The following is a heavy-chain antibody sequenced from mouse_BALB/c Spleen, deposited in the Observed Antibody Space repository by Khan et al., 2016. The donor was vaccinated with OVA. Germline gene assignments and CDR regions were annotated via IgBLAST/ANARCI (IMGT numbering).Heavy chain of an antibody. D-gene: IGHD2-3*01. Sequence: EVQLQQSGTVLARPGASVKMSCKASGYGFTSYWIHWVTQRPGQGLEWIGAISPGISATRYNQKFKGKAKLTAVTSANTAYMELSSLTNEDSAVYYCTRSYDAYYFDYWGQGTTLTVSS. V-gene: IGHV1-5*01. J-gene: IGHJ2*01. CDR1: GYGFTSYW. CDR3: TRSYDAYYFDY. CDR2: ISPGISAT.